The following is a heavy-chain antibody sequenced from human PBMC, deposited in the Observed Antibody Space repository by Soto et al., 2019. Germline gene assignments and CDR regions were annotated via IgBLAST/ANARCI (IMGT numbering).Heavy chain of an antibody. J-gene: IGHJ4*02. D-gene: IGHD4-17*01. Sequence: SGGSLRLSCAASGFTFSSYSMNWVRPAPGKGLEWVSSISSSSSYIYYADSVKGRFTISRDNAKNSLYLQMNSLRAEDTAVYYCAREVTTVTTSYFDYWGQGTLVTVSS. V-gene: IGHV3-21*01. CDR1: GFTFSSYS. CDR2: ISSSSSYI. CDR3: AREVTTVTTSYFDY.